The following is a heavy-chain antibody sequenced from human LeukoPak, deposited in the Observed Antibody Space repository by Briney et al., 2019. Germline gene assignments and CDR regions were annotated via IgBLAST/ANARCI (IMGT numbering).Heavy chain of an antibody. J-gene: IGHJ3*02. V-gene: IGHV4-59*01. Sequence: PSETLSLTCTVSGGSISSYYWSWIRQPPGKGLEWIGYIYYSGSTNYNPSLRSRVTISVDTSKNQFSLKLSSVTAADTAVYYCARSDYYDNAFDIWGQGTMVTVSS. CDR3: ARSDYYDNAFDI. CDR1: GGSISSYY. D-gene: IGHD3-22*01. CDR2: IYYSGST.